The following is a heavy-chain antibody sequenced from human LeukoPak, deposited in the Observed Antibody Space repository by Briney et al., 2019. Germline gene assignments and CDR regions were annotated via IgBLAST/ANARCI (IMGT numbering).Heavy chain of an antibody. D-gene: IGHD3-22*01. CDR2: IIPIIGTA. Sequence: SVKVSCKASGDTFSSYAISWVRQAPGQGLEWMGGIIPIIGTANYAQKFQGRVTITADESTSTAYMELSSLRSEDTAVYYCARDVVGDSSGYYDYWGQGTLVSVSS. V-gene: IGHV1-69*01. CDR3: ARDVVGDSSGYYDY. CDR1: GDTFSSYA. J-gene: IGHJ4*02.